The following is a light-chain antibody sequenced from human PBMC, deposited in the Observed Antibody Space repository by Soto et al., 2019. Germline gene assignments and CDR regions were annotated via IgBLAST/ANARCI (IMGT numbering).Light chain of an antibody. J-gene: IGKJ2*01. V-gene: IGKV2-24*01. CDR2: KIS. CDR1: QSLVHSDGNTY. Sequence: DIVMTQTPLFSPVTLGQPASISCRSSQSLVHSDGNTYLSWLHQRPGQPPRLLIYKISNRFFGVPDRFSGSGAGTDFTLRISRVEAEDVGLYYCMQVTHFPYTFGQGSKLEI. CDR3: MQVTHFPYT.